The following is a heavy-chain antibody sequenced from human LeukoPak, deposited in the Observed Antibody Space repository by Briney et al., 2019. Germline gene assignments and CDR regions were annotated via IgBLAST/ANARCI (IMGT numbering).Heavy chain of an antibody. V-gene: IGHV3-23*01. Sequence: GGSLRLSCAASGFTFSSYAMSWVRQAPGKGLEWVSAISGSGGSTYYADSVKGRFTISRDNSKNTLYLQMNSLRAEDTAVYYCAKDRDISMLYHYYYMDVWGKGTTVTVSS. J-gene: IGHJ6*03. D-gene: IGHD3-9*01. CDR3: AKDRDISMLYHYYYMDV. CDR1: GFTFSSYA. CDR2: ISGSGGST.